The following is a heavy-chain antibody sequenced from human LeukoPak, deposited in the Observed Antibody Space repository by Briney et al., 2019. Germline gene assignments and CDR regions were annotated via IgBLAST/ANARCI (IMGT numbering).Heavy chain of an antibody. Sequence: SETLSLTCTVSGYSISSGSYWGWIRQPPGKGLEWIGSIYHGGSTYYNPSLKSRVTISVDTSKNQFSLKLSSVTAADTAVYYCARAVHSYDSNGYHLYYFDYWGQGTLVTVSS. V-gene: IGHV4-38-2*02. D-gene: IGHD3-22*01. CDR2: IYHGGST. CDR3: ARAVHSYDSNGYHLYYFDY. CDR1: GYSISSGSY. J-gene: IGHJ4*02.